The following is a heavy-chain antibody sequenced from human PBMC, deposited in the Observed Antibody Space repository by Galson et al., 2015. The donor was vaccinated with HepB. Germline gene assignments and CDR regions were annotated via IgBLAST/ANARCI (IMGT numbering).Heavy chain of an antibody. D-gene: IGHD5-12*01. J-gene: IGHJ4*02. CDR1: GGSISSGGYY. V-gene: IGHV4-30-4*01. Sequence: TLSLTCAVSGGSISSGGYYWSCIRQPPGKGLEWIGYIYYSGSTYYNPSLKSRVTISVDTSKNQFSLKLSSVTAADTAVYYCARERSGYAILPDYWAREPWSPSPQ. CDR2: IYYSGST. CDR3: ARERSGYAILPDY.